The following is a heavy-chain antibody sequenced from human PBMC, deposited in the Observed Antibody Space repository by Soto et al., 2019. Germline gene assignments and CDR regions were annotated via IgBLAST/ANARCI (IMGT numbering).Heavy chain of an antibody. J-gene: IGHJ4*02. CDR1: GFTFTMYS. V-gene: IGHV3-21*06. Sequence: GSLRLSCGASGFTFTMYSMNWVRQAPGKGLEWVSSISSTTNYIYYGDSMKGRFTISGDNAKNSLYLEMNSLRAEDTAVYYCARESEDLTSNFDYWGQGTLVTVSS. CDR2: ISSTTNYI. CDR3: ARESEDLTSNFDY.